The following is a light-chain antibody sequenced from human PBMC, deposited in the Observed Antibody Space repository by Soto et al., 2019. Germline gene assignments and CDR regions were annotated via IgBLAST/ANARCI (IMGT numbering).Light chain of an antibody. Sequence: IQMTQSASSLSASVGDRVTITCRASQTISTYLNWYQQKPGKAPKVLIYAASNLQSGVPSRFSVSGSGTDFTLTISRLQNEDFATYYCQQTDTTPRTFCQGTKVDIK. CDR3: QQTDTTPRT. V-gene: IGKV1-39*01. CDR2: AAS. CDR1: QTISTY. J-gene: IGKJ1*01.